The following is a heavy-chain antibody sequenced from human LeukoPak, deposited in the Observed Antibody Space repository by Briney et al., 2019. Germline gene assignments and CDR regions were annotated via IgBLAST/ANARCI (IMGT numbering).Heavy chain of an antibody. V-gene: IGHV4-4*07. Sequence: SETLSLTCTVSGGSISSYYWSWIRQPAGKGLEWIGRIYTSGSTNYNPSLKSRVTMSVDMSKNQFSLKLSSVTAADTAVYYCARGGRIAAAEWFDPWGQGTLVTVSS. CDR1: GGSISSYY. D-gene: IGHD6-13*01. CDR2: IYTSGST. CDR3: ARGGRIAAAEWFDP. J-gene: IGHJ5*02.